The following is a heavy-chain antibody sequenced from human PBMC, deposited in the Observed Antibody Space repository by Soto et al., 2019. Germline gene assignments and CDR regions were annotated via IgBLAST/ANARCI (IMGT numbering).Heavy chain of an antibody. CDR3: ASVTCSGGSCYPNEYFQH. Sequence: EVQLVESGGGLVQPGGSLRLSCAASGFTVSSNYMSWVSQAPGKGLEWVSVIYSGGSTYYADSVKGRFTISRDNSKNTLYLQMNSLRAEDTAVYYCASVTCSGGSCYPNEYFQHWGQGTLVTVSS. CDR2: IYSGGST. D-gene: IGHD2-15*01. J-gene: IGHJ1*01. CDR1: GFTVSSNY. V-gene: IGHV3-66*01.